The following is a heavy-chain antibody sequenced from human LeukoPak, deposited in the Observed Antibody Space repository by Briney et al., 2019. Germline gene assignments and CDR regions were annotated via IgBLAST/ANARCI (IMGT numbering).Heavy chain of an antibody. V-gene: IGHV3-21*01. CDR2: ISSSVFI. CDR1: GFTSNSYT. D-gene: IGHD6-19*01. J-gene: IGHJ4*02. CDR3: ATEASGWLRFDY. Sequence: GGSLRLSCAASGFTSNSYTMNWVRQAPGKGPEWVSSISSSVFIYYADSVKGRFTISRDNAKNSLYLQMNSLRAEDTAVYYCATEASGWLRFDYWGQGTLVTVSS.